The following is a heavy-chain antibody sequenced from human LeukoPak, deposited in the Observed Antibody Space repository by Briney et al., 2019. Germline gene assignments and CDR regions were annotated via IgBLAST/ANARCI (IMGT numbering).Heavy chain of an antibody. CDR1: GFTVSSNY. CDR2: TYSGGST. D-gene: IGHD2-21*02. J-gene: IGHJ4*02. Sequence: PGGSLRLSCAASGFTVSSNYMSWVRQAPGKGLEWVSVTYSGGSTYYADSVKGRFTISRDNSKNTLYLQMNSLRAEDTAVYYCARERADYYFDYWGQGTLVTVSS. V-gene: IGHV3-53*01. CDR3: ARERADYYFDY.